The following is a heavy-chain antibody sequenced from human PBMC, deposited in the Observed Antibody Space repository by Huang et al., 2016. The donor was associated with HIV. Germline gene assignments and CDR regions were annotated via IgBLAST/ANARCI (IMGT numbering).Heavy chain of an antibody. D-gene: IGHD5-18*01. CDR1: GFTISAYS. J-gene: IGHJ1*01. V-gene: IGHV3-48*02. Sequence: CAASGFTISAYSINWVRQTPGKGLEWVSFINNNGLKIFYAASVKGRFTISRDNAKNSPYLQMNSLRDDDTAVFYCATSYGYFPHWGQGTLVTVSS. CDR3: ATSYGYFPH. CDR2: INNNGLKI.